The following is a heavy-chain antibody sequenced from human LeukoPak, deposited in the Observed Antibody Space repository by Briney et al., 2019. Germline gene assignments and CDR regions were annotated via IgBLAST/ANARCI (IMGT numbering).Heavy chain of an antibody. J-gene: IGHJ4*02. Sequence: PSETLSLTCTVSGGSISSGGYYWSWIRQPPGKGLEWIGYIYHSGSTYYNPSLKSRVTISVDRSKNQFSLKLSSVTAADTAVYYCTILEGLKTALYDYWGQGTLVTVSS. CDR3: TILEGLKTALYDY. CDR1: GGSISSGGYY. CDR2: IYHSGST. D-gene: IGHD3-3*01. V-gene: IGHV4-30-2*01.